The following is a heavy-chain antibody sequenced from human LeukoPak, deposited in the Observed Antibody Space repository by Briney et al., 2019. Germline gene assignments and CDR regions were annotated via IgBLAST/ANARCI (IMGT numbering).Heavy chain of an antibody. Sequence: PGRSLRLSCAASGFTFSGYAMHWVRQAPGKGRWWGAVISYDESNKYYAAHVTGQFTISSDNSKIMLYLQMNSRRAEDTAVYYCARDHPHDYVWGSYRYRFPDYWGQGPLVTVSS. J-gene: IGHJ4*02. CDR3: ARDHPHDYVWGSYRYRFPDY. V-gene: IGHV3-30-3*01. CDR1: GFTFSGYA. CDR2: ISYDESNK. D-gene: IGHD3-16*02.